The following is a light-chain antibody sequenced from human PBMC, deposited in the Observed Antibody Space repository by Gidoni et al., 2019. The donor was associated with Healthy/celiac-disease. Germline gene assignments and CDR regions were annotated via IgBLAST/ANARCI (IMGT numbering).Light chain of an antibody. CDR1: QGISSY. Sequence: DSQLTQSPSFLSASVEDRVTITCRASQGISSYLAWYQQKPGKAPKLLIYAASTLQSGFPSRFSGSGSGTEFTLTISSLQPEDFATYYCQQFNNYLFGPGTKVDIK. V-gene: IGKV1-9*01. CDR2: AAS. J-gene: IGKJ3*01. CDR3: QQFNNYL.